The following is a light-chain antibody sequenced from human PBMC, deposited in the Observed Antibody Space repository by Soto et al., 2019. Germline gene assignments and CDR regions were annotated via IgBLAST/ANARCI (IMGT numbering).Light chain of an antibody. Sequence: DIQMTQSPSTLSASVGDRVAITCRASQSISTWLAWYQQKPGKAPKLLIYKASSLESGVPSRFSGSGSGTEFTLTISSLQPDDFAIYYCQHYKSYPWTFGQGTKVEIK. CDR2: KAS. J-gene: IGKJ1*01. CDR3: QHYKSYPWT. V-gene: IGKV1-5*03. CDR1: QSISTW.